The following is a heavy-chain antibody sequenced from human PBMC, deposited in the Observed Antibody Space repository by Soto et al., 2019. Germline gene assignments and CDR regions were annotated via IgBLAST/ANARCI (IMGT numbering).Heavy chain of an antibody. CDR3: ARIEGYDFWSGYPYYYGMDV. Sequence: QVTLKESGPVLVKPTETLTLTCTVSGFSLSNARMGVSWIRQPPGKALEWLAHIFSNDEKSYSTSLKSRLTISKDTSKSQVVLTMTNMDPVDTATYYCARIEGYDFWSGYPYYYGMDVWGQGTTVTVSS. D-gene: IGHD3-3*01. V-gene: IGHV2-26*01. J-gene: IGHJ6*02. CDR1: GFSLSNARMG. CDR2: IFSNDEK.